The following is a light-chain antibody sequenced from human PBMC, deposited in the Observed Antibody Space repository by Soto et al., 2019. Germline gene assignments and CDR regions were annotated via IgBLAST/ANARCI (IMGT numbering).Light chain of an antibody. V-gene: IGLV7-43*01. J-gene: IGLJ2*01. Sequence: QTVVTQEPSLTVSPGGTVTLTCASSAGAVTSGYYANWLQQRPGQAPRALIYSTSEKHSWTPARFSGSLLGGKAALTLSAVQPEDEADYYCLLYYGGAQVLFGGGPKLTVL. CDR3: LLYYGGAQVL. CDR1: AGAVTSGYY. CDR2: STS.